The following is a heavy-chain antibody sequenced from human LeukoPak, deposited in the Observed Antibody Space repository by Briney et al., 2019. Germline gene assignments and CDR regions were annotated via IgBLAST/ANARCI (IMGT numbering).Heavy chain of an antibody. V-gene: IGHV3-74*01. D-gene: IGHD6-19*01. CDR2: INSNGRTT. J-gene: IGHJ4*02. CDR1: GFTFSIFW. CDR3: VKTKVGGGWYGHYLEN. Sequence: PGGSLRLSCTASGFTFSIFWMHWVRQAPGKGLEWVSLINSNGRTTTYGDAVKGRFTISRDNSKNTLYLQMSSLRPEDTAVYYCVKTKVGGGWYGHYLENWGQGTLVTVSS.